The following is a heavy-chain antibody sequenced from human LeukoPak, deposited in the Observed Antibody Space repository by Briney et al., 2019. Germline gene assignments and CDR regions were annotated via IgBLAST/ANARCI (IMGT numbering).Heavy chain of an antibody. CDR1: GFTFSSYW. CDR2: INLDGRTT. D-gene: IGHD6-13*01. Sequence: PGGSLRLSCAASGFTFSSYWMHWVRQAPGKGLVWVSRINLDGRTTNYADSVEGRFTISRDNAKNTVYLQMNSLRAEDTAVYYCARDEGAAAGTGENFDYWGQGTLVTVSS. V-gene: IGHV3-74*01. J-gene: IGHJ4*02. CDR3: ARDEGAAAGTGENFDY.